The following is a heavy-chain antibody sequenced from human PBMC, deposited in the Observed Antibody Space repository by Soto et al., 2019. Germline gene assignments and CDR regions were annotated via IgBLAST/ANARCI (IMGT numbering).Heavy chain of an antibody. CDR3: ASPKIAFYNWFDP. V-gene: IGHV4-39*01. J-gene: IGHJ5*02. CDR2: IYYSGST. Sequence: PSETLSLTCPVSGGSISNSSYYWGWIRRPPGKGLEWIGTIYYSGSTYYNPSLKSRLTISVDTSKNQFSLKLSSVTAADTAVYYCASPKIAFYNWFDPWGQGTLVTVSS. CDR1: GGSISNSSYY. D-gene: IGHD3-3*02.